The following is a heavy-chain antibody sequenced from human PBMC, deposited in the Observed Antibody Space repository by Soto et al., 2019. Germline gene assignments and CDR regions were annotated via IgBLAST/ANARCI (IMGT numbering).Heavy chain of an antibody. V-gene: IGHV4-59*12. J-gene: IGHJ5*02. CDR3: ARDRGYNYGNWFDP. CDR2: IYFSGSA. Sequence: SETLSLTCTVSGGSITSYYWSWIRQPPGKGLEWIGYIYFSGSANYNPSLKSRVTISVDTSENQFSLKLSSVTAADTAVYYCARDRGYNYGNWFDPWGQGTLVTVSS. CDR1: GGSITSYY. D-gene: IGHD5-18*01.